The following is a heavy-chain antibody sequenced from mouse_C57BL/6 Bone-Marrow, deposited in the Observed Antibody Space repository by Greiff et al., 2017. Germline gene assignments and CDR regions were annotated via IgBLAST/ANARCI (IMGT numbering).Heavy chain of an antibody. CDR2: IYPGGGYT. Sequence: QVQLQQSGAELVRPGTSVKMSCKASGYTFTNYWIGWAKQRPGHGLEWIGDIYPGGGYTNYNEKFTGKVTLTADKSSSTAYMQFRSLTSEDSAIYYCARYYGHWYFDVWGTGTTVTVSS. CDR3: ARYYGHWYFDV. J-gene: IGHJ1*03. V-gene: IGHV1-63*01. D-gene: IGHD1-2*01. CDR1: GYTFTNYW.